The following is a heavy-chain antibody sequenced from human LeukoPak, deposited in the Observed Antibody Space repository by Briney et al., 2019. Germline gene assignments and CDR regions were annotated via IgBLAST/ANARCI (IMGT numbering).Heavy chain of an antibody. CDR2: IIPIFGTA. D-gene: IGHD3-3*01. CDR3: ARFDSQQLYPMDV. CDR1: GGTFSSYV. J-gene: IGHJ6*02. Sequence: ASVQVSCKASGGTFSSYVISWVRQAPGQGLEWMGGIIPIFGTANYAQKFQGRVTITADESTSTAYMELSSLRSEDTAVYYCARFDSQQLYPMDVWGQGTTVTVSS. V-gene: IGHV1-69*13.